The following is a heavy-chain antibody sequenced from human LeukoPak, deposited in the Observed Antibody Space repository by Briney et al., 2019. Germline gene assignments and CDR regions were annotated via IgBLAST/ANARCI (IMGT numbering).Heavy chain of an antibody. CDR3: AKVLHYYDSSGYYFDAFDI. CDR2: IYSGGST. J-gene: IGHJ3*02. Sequence: GGSLRLSCAASGFTVSSNYMSWVRQAPGKGLEWVSVIYSGGSTYHADSVKGRFTISRDNSKNTLYLQMNSLRAEDTAVYYCAKVLHYYDSSGYYFDAFDIWGQGTMVTVSS. CDR1: GFTVSSNY. V-gene: IGHV3-53*01. D-gene: IGHD3-22*01.